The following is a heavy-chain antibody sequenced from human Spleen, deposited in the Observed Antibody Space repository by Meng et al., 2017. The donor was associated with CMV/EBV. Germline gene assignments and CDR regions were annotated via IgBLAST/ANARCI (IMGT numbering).Heavy chain of an antibody. D-gene: IGHD1-26*01. CDR1: GGSIRSSTYY. Sequence: SGGSIRSSTYYGGWIHQPTGKGLEWIGSIYYSGSTYYDPSLKSRVTISVDTSKNQFSLKLSSVTAADTAVYYCARRLIVGATMGYFDYWGQGTLVTVSS. CDR2: IYYSGST. V-gene: IGHV4-39*01. J-gene: IGHJ4*02. CDR3: ARRLIVGATMGYFDY.